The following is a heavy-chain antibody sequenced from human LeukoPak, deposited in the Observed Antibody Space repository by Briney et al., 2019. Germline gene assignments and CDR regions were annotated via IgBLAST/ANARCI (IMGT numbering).Heavy chain of an antibody. Sequence: GGTLRLSCAASGFTFSSYAMSWVRQAPGKGLEWVSSISGSGNNTCSADSVKDRFSISRDNSKTTVSLQMNSLRAEDTAVYYCAKGRGTAVTSAANYWGQGTLVTVS. CDR3: AKGRGTAVTSAANY. CDR2: ISGSGNNT. CDR1: GFTFSSYA. J-gene: IGHJ4*02. V-gene: IGHV3-23*01. D-gene: IGHD4-17*01.